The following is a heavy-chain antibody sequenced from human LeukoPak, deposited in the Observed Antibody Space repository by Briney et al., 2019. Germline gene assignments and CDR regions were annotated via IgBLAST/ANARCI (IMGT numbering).Heavy chain of an antibody. CDR2: ISTSTGDT. V-gene: IGHV1-18*01. D-gene: IGHD3-10*01. Sequence: ASVKVSCKTSGYSFILYGISWVRQAPGQGPEWMGWISTSTGDTKYTQKFQGRVTMTRDTSISTAYMELSRLRSDDTTVYYCARDRGADYSYGSGSPKHYYYYMDVWGKGTTVTISS. J-gene: IGHJ6*03. CDR3: ARDRGADYSYGSGSPKHYYYYMDV. CDR1: GYSFILYG.